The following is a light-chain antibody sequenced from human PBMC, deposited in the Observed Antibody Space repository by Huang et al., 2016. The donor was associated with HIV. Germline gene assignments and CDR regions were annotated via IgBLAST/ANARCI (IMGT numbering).Light chain of an antibody. V-gene: IGKV3-20*01. CDR1: QSLRSSY. Sequence: EIVLTQSPGTLSLSPGERATLSCRASQSLRSSYLAWYQQKPGQAPRLLIYGASGSATGVPDRFSGSGSGTDFILTISRLEPEDFAVYYCQQYGNSLFTFGPGTKVDIK. J-gene: IGKJ3*01. CDR2: GAS. CDR3: QQYGNSLFT.